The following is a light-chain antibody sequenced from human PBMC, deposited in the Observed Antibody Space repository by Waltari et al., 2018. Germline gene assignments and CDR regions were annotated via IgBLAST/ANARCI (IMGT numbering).Light chain of an antibody. V-gene: IGLV2-8*01. Sequence: QSALTQPPSASGSPGQSVAISCTGTSSDVGGYNYVSWYQQHPGKAPKLMIYGVTKRPSGVPDRFSGPKSGNTASLTVSGLQAEDEADYYCSSYAGSNNVFGTGTKVTVL. CDR1: SSDVGGYNY. CDR2: GVT. CDR3: SSYAGSNNV. J-gene: IGLJ1*01.